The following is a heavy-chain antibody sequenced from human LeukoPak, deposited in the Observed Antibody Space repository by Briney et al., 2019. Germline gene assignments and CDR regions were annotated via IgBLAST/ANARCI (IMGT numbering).Heavy chain of an antibody. CDR2: IYRSGAT. CDR3: ARGEEWSTPFDY. Sequence: SETLSLTCAVSGDSFSSNNYWTWVRQPPGKGLEWIGEIYRSGATNYNPSLKSRVTVSLDKSKNQFSLRLNSMTAADTAVYYCARGEEWSTPFDYWGQGTLVTVSS. J-gene: IGHJ4*02. V-gene: IGHV4-4*02. CDR1: GDSFSSNNY. D-gene: IGHD3-3*01.